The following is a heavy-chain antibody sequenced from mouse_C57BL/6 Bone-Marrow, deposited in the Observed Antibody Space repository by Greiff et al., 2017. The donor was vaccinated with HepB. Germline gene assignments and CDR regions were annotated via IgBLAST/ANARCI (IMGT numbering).Heavy chain of an antibody. CDR2: ISNGGGST. CDR3: ASPTTVVAPIAY. CDR1: GFTFSDYY. J-gene: IGHJ3*01. D-gene: IGHD1-1*01. V-gene: IGHV5-12*01. Sequence: EVKLVESGGGLVQPGGSLKLSCAASGFTFSDYYMYWVRQTPEKRLEWVAYISNGGGSTYYPDTVKGRFTISRDNAKNTLYLQMSRLKSEDTAMYYCASPTTVVAPIAYWGQGTLVTVSA.